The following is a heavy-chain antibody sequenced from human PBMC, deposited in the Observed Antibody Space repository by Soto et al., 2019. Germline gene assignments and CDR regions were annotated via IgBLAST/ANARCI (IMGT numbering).Heavy chain of an antibody. J-gene: IGHJ6*02. CDR3: ARAHYSSGWYLSPSYYYYGMDV. CDR2: ISAYNGNT. Sequence: GASVKVSCKASGYTFTSYGISWVRQAPGQGLEWMGWISAYNGNTNYAQKLQGRVTMTTDTSTSTAYMELRSLRSDDTAVYYCARAHYSSGWYLSPSYYYYGMDVWGQGTTVTVSS. V-gene: IGHV1-18*01. CDR1: GYTFTSYG. D-gene: IGHD6-19*01.